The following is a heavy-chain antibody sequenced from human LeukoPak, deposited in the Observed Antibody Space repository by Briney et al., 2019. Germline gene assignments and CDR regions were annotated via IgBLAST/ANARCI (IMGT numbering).Heavy chain of an antibody. CDR3: SKEGSDDYYFDY. CDR1: GVSFSDYG. V-gene: IGHV3-23*01. CDR2: ISSTGGNT. J-gene: IGHJ4*02. Sequence: GGSLRLSCAASGVSFSDYGMSWARQAPGKGLEWVSVISSTGGNTYYADSVKGRFTISRDNSKNTVYLQMNSLRAEDTALYYCSKEGSDDYYFDYWGQGTLLTVSS. D-gene: IGHD2-21*02.